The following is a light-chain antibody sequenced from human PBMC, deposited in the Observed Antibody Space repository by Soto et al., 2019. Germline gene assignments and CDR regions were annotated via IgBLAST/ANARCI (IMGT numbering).Light chain of an antibody. J-gene: IGLJ1*01. CDR2: EVN. V-gene: IGLV2-14*01. Sequence: QSALTQPASVSGSPGQSITISCTGTSSDVGGYNRVSWYQQHPGQAPKLMIYEVNNRPSGVSNRFSGSKSGNTASLTISGLQAEDEADYYCTSYTSSITYVFGTGIKLTVL. CDR1: SSDVGGYNR. CDR3: TSYTSSITYV.